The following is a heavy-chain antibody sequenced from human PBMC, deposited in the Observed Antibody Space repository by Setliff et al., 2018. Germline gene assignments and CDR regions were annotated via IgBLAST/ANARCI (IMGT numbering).Heavy chain of an antibody. CDR3: ARTLYDYDILTGPGYYFDY. CDR1: GGSISSSSYY. Sequence: SLTCTVSGGSISSSSYYWGWIRQPPGEGLEWIGSIYYSGSTYYNPSLKSRVTISVDTSKNQFSLKLSSVTAADTAVYYCARTLYDYDILTGPGYYFDYWGQGTLVTVS. CDR2: IYYSGST. J-gene: IGHJ4*02. D-gene: IGHD3-9*01. V-gene: IGHV4-39*07.